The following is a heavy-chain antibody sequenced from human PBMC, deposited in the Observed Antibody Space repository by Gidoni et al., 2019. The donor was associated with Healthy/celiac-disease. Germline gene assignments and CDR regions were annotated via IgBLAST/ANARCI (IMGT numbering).Heavy chain of an antibody. CDR1: GFPFSSYS. CDR2: ISSSSSYI. V-gene: IGHV3-21*01. D-gene: IGHD5-12*01. CDR3: ARSGGYGTHFDY. Sequence: EVQLVESVGGLVKPGGSLRLSCAASGFPFSSYSMNWVRQAPGKGLEWVSSISSSSSYIYYADSVKGRFTISRDNAKNSLYLQMNSLRAEDTAVYYCARSGGYGTHFDYWGQGTLVTVSS. J-gene: IGHJ4*02.